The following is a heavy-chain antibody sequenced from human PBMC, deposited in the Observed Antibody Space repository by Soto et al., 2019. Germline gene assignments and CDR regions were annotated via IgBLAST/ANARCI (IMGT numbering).Heavy chain of an antibody. D-gene: IGHD2-15*01. CDR1: GYTFTNYD. CDR2: ISAYNGDT. CDR3: ARSGLPDPVVVVGHTPFDP. Sequence: QVQLVQSGAEVKKPGASVKVSCKASGYTFTNYDINWVRQAPGQGLEWMGWISAYNGDTNYAQKLQGRVTMTTDTTTNTAYMEPRSLRSDDTAVYYCARSGLPDPVVVVGHTPFDPWGQGTLVTVSS. J-gene: IGHJ5*02. V-gene: IGHV1-18*01.